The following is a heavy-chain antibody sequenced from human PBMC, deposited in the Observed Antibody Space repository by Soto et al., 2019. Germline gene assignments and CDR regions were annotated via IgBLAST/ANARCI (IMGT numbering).Heavy chain of an antibody. J-gene: IGHJ3*02. CDR3: ARRYCSGGSCYGGGDAFDI. CDR2: IYYSGST. Sequence: QLQLQESGPGLVKPSETLSLTCTVSGGSISSSSYYWGWIRQPPGKGLEWIGSIYYSGSTYYNPSLKSRVTISVDTSKNHFSLKLSSVTAADTAVYYCARRYCSGGSCYGGGDAFDIWGQGTMVTVSS. V-gene: IGHV4-39*01. CDR1: GGSISSSSYY. D-gene: IGHD2-15*01.